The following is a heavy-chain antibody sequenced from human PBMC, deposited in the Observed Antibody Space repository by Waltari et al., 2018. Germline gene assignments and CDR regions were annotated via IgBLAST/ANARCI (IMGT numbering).Heavy chain of an antibody. CDR3: ARDRGDSGYDSWGALFDY. V-gene: IGHV3-7*01. CDR1: GFTFSSYW. CDR2: IKQDGSEK. D-gene: IGHD5-12*01. J-gene: IGHJ4*02. Sequence: EVQLVESGGGLVQPGGSLRLSCAASGFTFSSYWMSWVRQAPGKGLEWGANIKQDGSEKYYGDSVKGRFTISRDNAKNSLYLQMNSLRAEDTAVYYCARDRGDSGYDSWGALFDYWGQGTLVTVSS.